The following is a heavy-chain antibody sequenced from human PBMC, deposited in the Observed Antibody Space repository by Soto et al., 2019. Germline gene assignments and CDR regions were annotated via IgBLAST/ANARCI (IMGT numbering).Heavy chain of an antibody. V-gene: IGHV3-30*18. CDR2: ISYDGSNK. Sequence: GGSLRLSCAASGFTFSSYGMHWVRQAPGKGLEWVAVISYDGSNKYYADSVKGRFTISRNNSKNTLYLQMNSLRAEDTAVYYCAKIPCSSTSCYTDYWGQGTLVTVSS. CDR1: GFTFSSYG. CDR3: AKIPCSSTSCYTDY. D-gene: IGHD2-2*02. J-gene: IGHJ4*02.